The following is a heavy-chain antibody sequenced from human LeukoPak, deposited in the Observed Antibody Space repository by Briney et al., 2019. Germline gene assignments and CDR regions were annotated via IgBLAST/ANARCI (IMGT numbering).Heavy chain of an antibody. CDR1: GFTFPTYG. Sequence: GGSPRLSCVGSGFTFPTYGMHWVRQAQGKGLEWVAYISYDGNKQYYRDSVKGRFTISRDNSKNSLYLQMNSLRAEDTAVYYCARESVLLWFGDAFDIWGQGTMVTVSS. V-gene: IGHV3-33*08. CDR3: ARESVLLWFGDAFDI. J-gene: IGHJ3*02. D-gene: IGHD3-10*01. CDR2: ISYDGNKQ.